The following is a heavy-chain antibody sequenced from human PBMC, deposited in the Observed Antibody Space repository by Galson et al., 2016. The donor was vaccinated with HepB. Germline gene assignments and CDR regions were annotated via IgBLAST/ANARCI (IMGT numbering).Heavy chain of an antibody. J-gene: IGHJ5*02. CDR2: IYSGGRT. D-gene: IGHD3-3*01. CDR1: GFAVDSDY. CDR3: ARGPVVDFYGGPTWFDP. Sequence: SLRLSCAASGFAVDSDYMNWVRQAPGKRLEWISVIYSGGRTTYADSVKGRFTISRDRSKNTSYLQMNSLRAEDTAVYYCARGPVVDFYGGPTWFDPWGQGTPVTVSS. V-gene: IGHV3-53*01.